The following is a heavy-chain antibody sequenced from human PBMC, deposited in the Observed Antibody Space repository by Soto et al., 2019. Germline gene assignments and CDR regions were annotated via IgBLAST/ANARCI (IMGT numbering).Heavy chain of an antibody. CDR2: FIPVVGME. CDR3: AGGPDNYFYYAMDV. V-gene: IGHV1-69*04. D-gene: IGHD2-15*01. CDR1: GGTLSSFA. J-gene: IGHJ6*02. Sequence: QVQLVQSASEVKKPGSSVKVSCKTSGGTLSSFAISWVRQAPGQGLEWVGSFIPVVGMEKYGQNCQGRVTIAASPSTATLLMRLSSLEYAATAICVCAGGPDNYFYYAMDVWGQGTTVTVSS.